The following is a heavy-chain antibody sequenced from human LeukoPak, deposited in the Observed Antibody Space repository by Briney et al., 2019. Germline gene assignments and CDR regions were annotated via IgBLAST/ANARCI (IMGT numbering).Heavy chain of an antibody. J-gene: IGHJ5*02. D-gene: IGHD3-22*01. Sequence: SVTLFLTCTVSGGSISSYYWSWIRQPPGKGLEWIGYIYYSGSTNYNPSLKSRVTISVDTSKNQFSLKLSSVTAADTAVYYCARNVRDYDSSGYDYWFDPWGQGTLVTVSS. CDR3: ARNVRDYDSSGYDYWFDP. V-gene: IGHV4-59*01. CDR2: IYYSGST. CDR1: GGSISSYY.